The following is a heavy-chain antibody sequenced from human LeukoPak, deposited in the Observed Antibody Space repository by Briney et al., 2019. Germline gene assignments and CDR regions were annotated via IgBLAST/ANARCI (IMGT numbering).Heavy chain of an antibody. V-gene: IGHV4-39*01. CDR1: GGSISSPTSY. J-gene: IGHJ4*02. CDR3: ARHDAAAVDEY. Sequence: SETLSLTCTVSGGSISSPTSYWGWIRQAPGKGLEWIGSIYYSGNTYYNPSLKSRVTISVDTSKNQFSLELRSVIAAVYYWARHDAAAVDEYWGQGTLVTVSS. CDR2: IYYSGNT. D-gene: IGHD6-19*01.